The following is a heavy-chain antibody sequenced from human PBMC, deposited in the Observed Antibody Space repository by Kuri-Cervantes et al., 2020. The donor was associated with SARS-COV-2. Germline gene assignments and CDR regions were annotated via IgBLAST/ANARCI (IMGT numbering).Heavy chain of an antibody. Sequence: SQTLSLTCAVYGGSFSGHYWSWIRQPPGKGLEWIGEINHSGSTNYNPSLKSRVTISLDTSKDHFSLKLHSVTAADTAVYYCARGARGVGNYWGQGTLVTVSS. J-gene: IGHJ4*02. D-gene: IGHD3-10*01. CDR2: INHSGST. V-gene: IGHV4-34*01. CDR1: GGSFSGHY. CDR3: ARGARGVGNY.